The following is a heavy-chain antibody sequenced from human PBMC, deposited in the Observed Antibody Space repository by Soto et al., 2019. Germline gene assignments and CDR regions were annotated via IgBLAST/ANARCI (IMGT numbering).Heavy chain of an antibody. V-gene: IGHV1-69*13. Sequence: ASVKVSCKASGGTFSSYAISWVRQAPGQGLEWMGGIIPIFGTANYAQKFQGRVTITADESTSTAYMELSSLRSEDTTVDYCARDGGSGSYNRGAFDIWGQGTMVTVSS. J-gene: IGHJ3*02. CDR2: IIPIFGTA. CDR3: ARDGGSGSYNRGAFDI. CDR1: GGTFSSYA. D-gene: IGHD1-26*01.